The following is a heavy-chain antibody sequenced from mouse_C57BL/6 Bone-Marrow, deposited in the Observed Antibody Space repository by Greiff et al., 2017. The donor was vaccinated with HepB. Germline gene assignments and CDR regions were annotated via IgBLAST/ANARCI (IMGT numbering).Heavy chain of an antibody. Sequence: EVKLVESGGGLVKPGGSLKLSCAASGFTFSDYGMHWVRQAPEKGLAWVAYISSGSSTIYYADTVKGRFTISRDNAKNTLFLQMTSLRSEDTAMYYCARGYYYGSSPFAYWGQGTLVTVSA. CDR1: GFTFSDYG. CDR3: ARGYYYGSSPFAY. V-gene: IGHV5-17*01. CDR2: ISSGSSTI. J-gene: IGHJ3*01. D-gene: IGHD1-1*01.